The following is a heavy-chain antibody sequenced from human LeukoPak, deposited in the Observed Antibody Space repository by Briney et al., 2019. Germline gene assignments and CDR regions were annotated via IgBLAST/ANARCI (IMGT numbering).Heavy chain of an antibody. V-gene: IGHV3-7*01. CDR2: LHANGDEK. CDR1: GFSLSGYW. J-gene: IGHJ4*02. Sequence: GGSLRLSCAASGFSLSGYWMSWVRQAPGKVLEWVARLHANGDEKNFVGSVQGRFTVSRDNAKNSLYLQMNSLRVEDTAVYYCARGGYSFDYLGQGTLVTVSS. D-gene: IGHD5-12*01. CDR3: ARGGYSFDY.